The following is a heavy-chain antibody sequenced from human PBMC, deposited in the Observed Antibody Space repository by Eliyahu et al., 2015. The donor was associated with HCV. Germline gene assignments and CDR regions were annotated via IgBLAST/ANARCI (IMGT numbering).Heavy chain of an antibody. CDR1: GFPFHXYA. Sequence: EVQLVESGGGLAQPGGSXXLSWEAXGFPFHXYAVXWVRQAPGERDWGGSRXISGSGSSTYYAESVKGRFTTARDNAQKTLFLQMDSLRGEDSGVYYCVKGDHSSPRSNSYYALDVWGQGTTVAVSS. CDR3: VKGDHSSPRSNSYYALDV. J-gene: IGHJ6*02. D-gene: IGHD3-16*01. CDR2: ISGSGSST. V-gene: IGHV3-23*04.